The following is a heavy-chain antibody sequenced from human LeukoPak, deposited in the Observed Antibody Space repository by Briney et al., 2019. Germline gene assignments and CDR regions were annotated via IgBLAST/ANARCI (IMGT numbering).Heavy chain of an antibody. CDR3: ARGRGGYEGDAFDI. CDR1: GGSFSGYY. J-gene: IGHJ3*02. V-gene: IGHV4-59*01. CDR2: IYYSGST. D-gene: IGHD5-12*01. Sequence: SETLSLTCAVYGGSFSGYYWSWIRQPPGKGLEWIGYIYYSGSTNYNPSLKSRVTISVDTSKNQFSLKLSSVTAADTAVYYCARGRGGYEGDAFDIWGQGTMVTVSS.